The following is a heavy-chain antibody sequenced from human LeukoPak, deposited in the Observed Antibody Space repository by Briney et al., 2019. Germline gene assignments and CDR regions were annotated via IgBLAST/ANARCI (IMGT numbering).Heavy chain of an antibody. V-gene: IGHV4-4*07. D-gene: IGHD2-15*01. CDR1: GGSISSYY. CDR3: AREILLLSQDAFDI. Sequence: PSETLSLTCTVSGGSISSYYWSRIRQPAGKGLEWIGRIYTSGSTNYNPSLKSRVTMSVDTSKNQFSLKLSSVTAADTAVYYCAREILLLSQDAFDIWGQGTMVTVSS. J-gene: IGHJ3*02. CDR2: IYTSGST.